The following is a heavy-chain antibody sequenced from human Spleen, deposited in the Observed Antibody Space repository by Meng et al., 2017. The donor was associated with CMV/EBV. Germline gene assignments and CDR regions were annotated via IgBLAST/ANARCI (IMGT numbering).Heavy chain of an antibody. CDR2: ISGSSSFI. D-gene: IGHD3-10*01. V-gene: IGHV3-21*01. Sequence: GGSLRLSCAASGFTFSRYTMNWVRQAPGKGPEWVSSISGSSSFIYYADSVMGRFTISRDNAKNSLYLQMNSLRAEDTAVYYCAKERGSDVFYYYYGMDVWGQGTTVTVSS. CDR1: GFTFSRYT. J-gene: IGHJ6*02. CDR3: AKERGSDVFYYYYGMDV.